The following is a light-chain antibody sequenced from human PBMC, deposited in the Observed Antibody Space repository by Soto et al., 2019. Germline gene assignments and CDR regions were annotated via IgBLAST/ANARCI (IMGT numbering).Light chain of an antibody. CDR1: QSVSSSY. Sequence: EIVLTQSPGTLSLSPGERATLSCRASQSVSSSYLAWYQQKPGQAPRLLIYGASSRATGIPDRFSGSGSGTDFTLTISSLEPEDFPVYYCQQYGSSFGQGTRLEIK. J-gene: IGKJ5*01. V-gene: IGKV3-20*01. CDR2: GAS. CDR3: QQYGSS.